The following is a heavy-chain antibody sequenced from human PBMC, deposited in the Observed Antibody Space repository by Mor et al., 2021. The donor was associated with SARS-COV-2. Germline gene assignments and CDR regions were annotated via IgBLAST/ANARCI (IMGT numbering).Heavy chain of an antibody. V-gene: IGHV1-46*01. CDR3: ARDILEASGQKIFDY. Sequence: KFQDRFTMTTDTSTSTVYMELSSLRSEDTAVYYCARDILEASGQKIFDYWGQGTLVTVSS. D-gene: IGHD6-19*01. J-gene: IGHJ4*02.